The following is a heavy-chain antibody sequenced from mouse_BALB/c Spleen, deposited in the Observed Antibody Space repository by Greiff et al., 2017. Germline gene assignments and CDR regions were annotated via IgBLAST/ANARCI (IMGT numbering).Heavy chain of an antibody. CDR3: AREGGTCYFDY. CDR1: GFTFTDYY. Sequence: EVQLQESGGGLVQPGGSLRLSCATSGFTFTDYYMSWVRQPPGKALEWLGFIRNKANGYTTEYSASVKGRFTISRDNSQSILYLQMNTLRAEDSATYYCAREGGTCYFDYWGQGTTLTVSS. D-gene: IGHD4-1*01. CDR2: IRNKANGYTT. V-gene: IGHV7-3*02. J-gene: IGHJ2*01.